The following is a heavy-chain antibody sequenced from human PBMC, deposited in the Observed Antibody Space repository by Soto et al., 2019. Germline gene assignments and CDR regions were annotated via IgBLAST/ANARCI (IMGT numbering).Heavy chain of an antibody. V-gene: IGHV3-23*01. CDR3: AKDSANYDILTGYYNPFDY. J-gene: IGHJ4*02. Sequence: EVQLLESGGGLVQPGGSLRLSCAASGFTFSSYAMRWVRQAPGKGLEWVSAISGSGGSTYYADSVKGRFTISRDNTKNTLYLQMNSLRAEDTAVYYCAKDSANYDILTGYYNPFDYWGQGTLVTVSS. D-gene: IGHD3-9*01. CDR1: GFTFSSYA. CDR2: ISGSGGST.